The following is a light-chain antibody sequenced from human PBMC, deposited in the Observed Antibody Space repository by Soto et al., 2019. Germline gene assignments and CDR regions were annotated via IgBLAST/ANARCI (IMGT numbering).Light chain of an antibody. CDR1: SSDIGGYDY. J-gene: IGLJ2*01. V-gene: IGLV2-14*01. CDR2: DVN. Sequence: QSALTQPASVSGSPGQSITLSCTGTSSDIGGYDYVSWYQRHPGKAPKLIIYDVNHRPSGVSNRFSGSKSGNTASLTISGLQAEDEADYYCTSYASGISHVVFGGGTKLTVL. CDR3: TSYASGISHVV.